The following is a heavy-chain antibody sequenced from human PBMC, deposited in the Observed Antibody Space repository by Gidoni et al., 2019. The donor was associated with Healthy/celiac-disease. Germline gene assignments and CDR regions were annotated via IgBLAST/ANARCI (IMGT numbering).Heavy chain of an antibody. CDR1: GGSISSSSYY. J-gene: IGHJ4*02. CDR3: ARDPDYYFDY. D-gene: IGHD2-21*01. V-gene: IGHV4-39*07. Sequence: QLQLQESGPGLVKPSETLSLTCTVSGGSISSSSYYWGWIRQPPGKGLEWIGSIYYSGSTYYNPSLKSRVTISVDTSKNQFSLKLSSVTAADTVVYYCARDPDYYFDYWGQGTLVTVSS. CDR2: IYYSGST.